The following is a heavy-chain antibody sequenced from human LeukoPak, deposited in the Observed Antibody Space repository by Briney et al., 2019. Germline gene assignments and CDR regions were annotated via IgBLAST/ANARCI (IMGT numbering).Heavy chain of an antibody. V-gene: IGHV3-74*01. Sequence: GGSLRLSCAASGFTFSSYWMHWVRQAPGKGLVWVSRINSDGSSTSYADSVKGRFTISRDNAKNTLCLQMNSLRAEDMAVYYCAPNYGSGSSLDYWGQGTLVTVSS. J-gene: IGHJ4*02. CDR3: APNYGSGSSLDY. D-gene: IGHD3-10*01. CDR1: GFTFSSYW. CDR2: INSDGSST.